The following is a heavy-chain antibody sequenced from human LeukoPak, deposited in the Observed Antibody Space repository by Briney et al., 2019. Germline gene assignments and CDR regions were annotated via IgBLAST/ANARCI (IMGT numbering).Heavy chain of an antibody. CDR1: GFTFSSYW. Sequence: PGGSLRLSCAASGFTFSSYWMHWVRQAPGKGLVWVSRINSDGSSTDYADSVKGRFTISRDNAKNTLYLQMNSLRAEDTAVYYCAKNDDSSGYSLPFDYWGQGTLVTVSS. D-gene: IGHD3-22*01. V-gene: IGHV3-74*01. CDR2: INSDGSST. J-gene: IGHJ4*02. CDR3: AKNDDSSGYSLPFDY.